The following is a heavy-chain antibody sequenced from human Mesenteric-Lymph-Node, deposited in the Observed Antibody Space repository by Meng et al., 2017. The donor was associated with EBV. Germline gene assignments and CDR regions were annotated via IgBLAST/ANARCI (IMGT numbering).Heavy chain of an antibody. CDR3: ARDGSTGWSVGWYFDL. V-gene: IGHV4-34*11. J-gene: IGHJ2*01. CDR2: IYYSGGT. Sequence: QGHLQQWGEGLLKPSETLSLTCAVYGGSISSNYWSWIRQPPGKGLEWIGYIYYSGGTNYNPSLKSRVTISLDTSKNQFSLKLSSVTAADTAVYFCARDGSTGWSVGWYFDLWGRGTLVTVSS. D-gene: IGHD6-19*01. CDR1: GGSISSNY.